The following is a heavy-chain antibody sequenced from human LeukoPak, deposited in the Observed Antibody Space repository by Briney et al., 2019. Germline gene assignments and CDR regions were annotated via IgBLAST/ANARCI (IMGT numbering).Heavy chain of an antibody. V-gene: IGHV3-21*01. CDR1: GFTFSSYS. Sequence: GGSLRLSCAASGFTFSSYSINWVRQAPGKGLEWVSSISSSSGYIYYADSLKGRFTISRDNARNSLYLQMNSLRAEDTAVYYCASDTIFGVVNDAFDIWGQGTMVTVSS. D-gene: IGHD3-3*01. CDR2: ISSSSGYI. CDR3: ASDTIFGVVNDAFDI. J-gene: IGHJ3*02.